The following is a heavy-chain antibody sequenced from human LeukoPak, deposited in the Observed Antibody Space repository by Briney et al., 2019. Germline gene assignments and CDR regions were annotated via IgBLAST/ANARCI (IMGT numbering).Heavy chain of an antibody. D-gene: IGHD3-22*01. J-gene: IGHJ3*02. Sequence: GGSLRLSCAASGFTFSSYGMHWVRQAPGKGLEWVAVISYDGSNKYYADSVKGRFTISRDNSKNTLYLQMNSLRAEDTAVYYCAKGFNYYDSSGYYRERRSDAFDIWGQGTMVTVSS. V-gene: IGHV3-30*18. CDR1: GFTFSSYG. CDR3: AKGFNYYDSSGYYRERRSDAFDI. CDR2: ISYDGSNK.